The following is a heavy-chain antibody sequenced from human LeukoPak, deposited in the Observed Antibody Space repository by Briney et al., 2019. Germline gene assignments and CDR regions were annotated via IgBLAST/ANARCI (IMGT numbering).Heavy chain of an antibody. CDR2: IKQDGSEQ. J-gene: IGHJ4*02. CDR3: ARGAGSIDY. Sequence: GGSLRLSCAASGCTFSSYWMSWVRQAPGKGLEWVANIKQDGSEQYYVDSVKGRFTISRDSAKNSLYLQMNSLRAEDTAVYYCARGAGSIDYWGQGTLVTVSS. D-gene: IGHD2-15*01. V-gene: IGHV3-7*04. CDR1: GCTFSSYW.